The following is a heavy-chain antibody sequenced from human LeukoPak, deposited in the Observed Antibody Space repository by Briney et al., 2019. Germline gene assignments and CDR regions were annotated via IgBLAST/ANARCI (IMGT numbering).Heavy chain of an antibody. CDR3: ATRLHYYYDTSPSFFDI. J-gene: IGHJ3*02. D-gene: IGHD3-22*01. CDR2: INHSGST. CDR1: GGSFSGNY. V-gene: IGHV4-34*01. Sequence: SETLSLTCAVYGGSFSGNYWSWIRQPPGKGLEWIGEINHSGSTNYNPPLKSRVTISVDTSKNQFSLKLSSVTAADTAVYYCATRLHYYYDTSPSFFDIWGQGTMVTVSS.